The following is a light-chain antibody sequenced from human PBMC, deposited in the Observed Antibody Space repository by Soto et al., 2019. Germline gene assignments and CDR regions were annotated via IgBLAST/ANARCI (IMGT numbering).Light chain of an antibody. J-gene: IGKJ1*01. CDR3: QQYNNWPWT. CDR1: QSVSST. Sequence: EIVVTQSPSTLSVSPRERATLSCRASQSVSSTLVWYQQKPGQAPRLLIHGAFTRATGIPARFSGSGSGTEFTLTISSLQSEDFAVYYCQQYNNWPWTFGQGTKVDIK. V-gene: IGKV3-15*01. CDR2: GAF.